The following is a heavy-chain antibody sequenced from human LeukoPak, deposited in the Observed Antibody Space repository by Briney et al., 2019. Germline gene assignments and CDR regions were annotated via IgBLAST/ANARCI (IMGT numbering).Heavy chain of an antibody. D-gene: IGHD2-21*01. V-gene: IGHV3-23*01. CDR3: TKGGDSHGNPSS. CDR2: TGGGGVVT. J-gene: IGHJ5*02. CDR1: GFTFNNYA. Sequence: PGGSLRLSCAGSGFTFNNYAMNWVRQAPGKGLEWVSSTGGGGVVTIYAESVQGRFTVSRDDSKKTVDLQMNSLRAEDTATYYCTKGGDSHGNPSSWGQGTLVIVSS.